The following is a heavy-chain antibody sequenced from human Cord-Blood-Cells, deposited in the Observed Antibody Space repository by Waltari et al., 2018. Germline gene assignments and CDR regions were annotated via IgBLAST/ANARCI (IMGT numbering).Heavy chain of an antibody. D-gene: IGHD1-26*01. Sequence: QVQLVQSGAEVKKPGASVKVSCKASGYTFTGYYMHWVRQAPGQGLEWMGWINPNSGGTNYAQKFQGWVTMTRDASISTAYMELSRLRSDDTAVYYCAGDSGCYFSAFDIWGQGTMVTVSS. CDR3: AGDSGCYFSAFDI. CDR1: GYTFTGYY. V-gene: IGHV1-2*04. J-gene: IGHJ3*02. CDR2: INPNSGGT.